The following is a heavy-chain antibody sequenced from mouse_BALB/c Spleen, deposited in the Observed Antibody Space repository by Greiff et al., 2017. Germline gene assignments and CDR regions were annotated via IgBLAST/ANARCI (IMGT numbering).Heavy chain of an antibody. CDR3: ARRSTAKDFDV. CDR1: GFNIKDYY. J-gene: IGHJ1*01. Sequence: DVQLQESGAELVRPGALVKLSCTASGFNIKDYYMHWVKQRPEQGLEWIGWIDPENGNTIYDPKFQGKASITADTSSNTAYLQLSSLTSEDTAVYYCARRSTAKDFDVWGAGTTVTVSS. V-gene: IGHV14-1*02. D-gene: IGHD1-2*01. CDR2: IDPENGNT.